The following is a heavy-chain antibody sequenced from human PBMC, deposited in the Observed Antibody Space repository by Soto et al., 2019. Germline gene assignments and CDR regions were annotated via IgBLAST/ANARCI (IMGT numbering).Heavy chain of an antibody. J-gene: IGHJ6*02. V-gene: IGHV4-30-4*01. Sequence: SETLSLTCTVSGDSISSADYYWSWIRQTPGKGLEWIGHIFYSGTTYYNPSLKSRLTISVDTSKNHFSLRLTSVTAADTAVYYCARDLWVEPELYYYGMDVWGQGTTVAVSS. CDR1: GDSISSADYY. CDR2: IFYSGTT. D-gene: IGHD1-1*01. CDR3: ARDLWVEPELYYYGMDV.